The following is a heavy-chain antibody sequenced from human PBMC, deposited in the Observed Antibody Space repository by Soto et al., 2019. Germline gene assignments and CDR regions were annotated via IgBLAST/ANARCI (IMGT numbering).Heavy chain of an antibody. CDR1: GFTFSSYW. CDR3: ARDSRSYYGSGSRDY. V-gene: IGHV3-7*01. D-gene: IGHD3-10*01. Sequence: EVQLVESGGGLVQPGGSLRLSCAASGFTFSSYWMSWVRQAPGKGLEWVANIKQDGSEKYYVDSVKGRFTISRDNAKNSLYLQMNSLRAEYTAVYYCARDSRSYYGSGSRDYWGQGTLVTVSS. J-gene: IGHJ4*02. CDR2: IKQDGSEK.